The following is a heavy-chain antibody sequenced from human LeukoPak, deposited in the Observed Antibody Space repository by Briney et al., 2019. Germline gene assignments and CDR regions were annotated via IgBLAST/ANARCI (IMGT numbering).Heavy chain of an antibody. Sequence: GGSLRLSCAASGFTFSDYYMSWIRQAPGKGLEWVSYISSSGSTIYYADSVKGRFTISRDNAKNPLYLQMNSLRAEDTAVYYCARGLSSGAVVTDYWGQGTLVTVSS. CDR3: ARGLSSGAVVTDY. CDR2: ISSSGSTI. V-gene: IGHV3-11*04. J-gene: IGHJ4*02. CDR1: GFTFSDYY. D-gene: IGHD2-15*01.